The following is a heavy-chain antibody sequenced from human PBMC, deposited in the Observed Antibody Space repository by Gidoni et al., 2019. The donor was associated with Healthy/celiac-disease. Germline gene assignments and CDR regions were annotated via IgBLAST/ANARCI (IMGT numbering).Heavy chain of an antibody. D-gene: IGHD5-12*01. CDR2: ISSRSSYI. J-gene: IGHJ6*02. CDR3: ARGGEATSYYYYGMDV. CDR1: GSTFSSYS. Sequence: EVQLVESGGGLVKPGGSLRLSCAASGSTFSSYSMNWVRQAPGQGLEWVSSISSRSSYIYYADSVKGRFTISRDNAKNSLYLQMNSLRAEDTAVYYCARGGEATSYYYYGMDVWGQGTTVTVSS. V-gene: IGHV3-21*01.